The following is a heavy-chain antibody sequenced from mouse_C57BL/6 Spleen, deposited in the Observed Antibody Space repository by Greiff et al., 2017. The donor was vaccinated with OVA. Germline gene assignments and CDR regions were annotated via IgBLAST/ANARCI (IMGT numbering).Heavy chain of an antibody. Sequence: QVQLQQPGAELVKPGASVKMSCKASGYTFTSYWITWVKQRPGQGLEWIGDIYPGSGSPASNEKFKSKAKLTVDTSSSTAYMQLSSLTSEDCAVDTCARVSDSSAYGYWGQGTTLTVSS. CDR2: IYPGSGSP. V-gene: IGHV1-55*01. CDR3: ARVSDSSAYGY. D-gene: IGHD3-2*02. CDR1: GYTFTSYW. J-gene: IGHJ2*01.